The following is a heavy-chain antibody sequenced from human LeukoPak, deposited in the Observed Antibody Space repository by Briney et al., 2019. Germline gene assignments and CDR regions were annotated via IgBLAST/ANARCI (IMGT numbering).Heavy chain of an antibody. V-gene: IGHV1-24*01. CDR1: GYTLTELS. CDR3: AREYCSTTRCYMADY. J-gene: IGHJ4*02. Sequence: ASVKVSCKVSGYTLTELSMHWVRQAPGKGLEWMGGFDPEDGETIYAQKFQGRVTMTEDTSTSTAYMELRSLRSDDTAVYYCAREYCSTTRCYMADYWGQGTLVTVSS. D-gene: IGHD2-2*01. CDR2: FDPEDGET.